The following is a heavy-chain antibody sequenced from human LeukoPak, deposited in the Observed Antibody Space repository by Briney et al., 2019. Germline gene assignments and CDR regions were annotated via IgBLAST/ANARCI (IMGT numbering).Heavy chain of an antibody. J-gene: IGHJ3*01. V-gene: IGHV3-53*01. CDR3: ATEVVVPGVGAIDV. CDR2: IYGGGTT. Sequence: PGGSLRLSCAASGFTVSSNYMSWVRQAPGKGLEWVSAIYGGGTTYYADSVKGRFTISRDNSKNTLYLQMKSLRAEDTAVYYCATEVVVPGVGAIDVWGQGTMVTVSS. D-gene: IGHD2-15*01. CDR1: GFTVSSNY.